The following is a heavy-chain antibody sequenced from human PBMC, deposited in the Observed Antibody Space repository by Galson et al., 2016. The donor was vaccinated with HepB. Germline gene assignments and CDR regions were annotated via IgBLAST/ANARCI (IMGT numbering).Heavy chain of an antibody. CDR3: ARDLWGDCRTTTCSHLDS. V-gene: IGHV3-33*01. J-gene: IGHJ4*02. Sequence: SLRLSCAASGFTFSRFGMHWVRQAPGKGLESVAVIWFDGRDAYYGDSVKGRFTISKDNSNNMLYLQMNSLRVEDTAVYYCARDLWGDCRTTTCSHLDSWGQGTLVTVPS. D-gene: IGHD1-14*01. CDR2: IWFDGRDA. CDR1: GFTFSRFG.